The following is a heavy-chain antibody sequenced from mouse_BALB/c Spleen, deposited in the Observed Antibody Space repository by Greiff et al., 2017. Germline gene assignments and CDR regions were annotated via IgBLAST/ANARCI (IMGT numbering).Heavy chain of an antibody. CDR2: ISTYYGDA. CDR3: ARGENDGYSWFAY. V-gene: IGHV1S137*01. D-gene: IGHD2-3*01. J-gene: IGHJ3*01. CDR1: GYTFTDYA. Sequence: VQLQQSGAELVRPGVSVKISCKGSGYTFTDYAMHWVKQSHAKSLEWIGVISTYYGDASYNQKFKGKATMTVDKSSSTAYMELARLTSEDSAIYYCARGENDGYSWFAYWGQGTLVTVSA.